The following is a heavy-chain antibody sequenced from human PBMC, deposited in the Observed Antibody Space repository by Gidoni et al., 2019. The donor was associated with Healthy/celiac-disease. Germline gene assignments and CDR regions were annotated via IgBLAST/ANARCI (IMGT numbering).Heavy chain of an antibody. J-gene: IGHJ4*02. Sequence: QVQLQESGPGLVKPSETLSLTCTVSGGSISSYYWSWIRRPPGKGLEWIGYSYYSGSTTYTPSLKSRVTISVDTSKNQFSLKRRSVTAADTAVCYCARHETPLLPTRYWGQGTLVTVSS. V-gene: IGHV4-59*08. CDR2: SYYSGST. CDR1: GGSISSYY. CDR3: ARHETPLLPTRY.